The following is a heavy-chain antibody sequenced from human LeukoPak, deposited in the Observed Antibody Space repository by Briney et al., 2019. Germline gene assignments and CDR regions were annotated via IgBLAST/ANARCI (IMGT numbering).Heavy chain of an antibody. CDR2: IYYSGST. CDR1: GGSISSSSYY. CDR3: ASGSGSYYQPFDY. V-gene: IGHV4-39*01. J-gene: IGHJ4*02. D-gene: IGHD3-10*01. Sequence: PSETLSLTCTVSGGSISSSSYYWGWIRQPPGKGLEWIGSIYYSGSTYYNPSLKSRVTISVDTSKSQFSLKLSSVTAADTAVYYCASGSGSYYQPFDYWGQGTLVTVSS.